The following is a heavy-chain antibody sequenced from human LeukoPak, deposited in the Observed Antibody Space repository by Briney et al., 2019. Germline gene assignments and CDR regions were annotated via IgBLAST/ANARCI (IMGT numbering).Heavy chain of an antibody. CDR3: TRTPDGVDY. Sequence: PGGSLRLSCAASGFTFSSYWMSWVRQAPGKGLEWVANIKHDGSEKHYVDSVKGRLTISRDNARNSLYLQMNSLRAEDTAVYYCTRTPDGVDYWGQGTLVTVSS. CDR1: GFTFSSYW. J-gene: IGHJ4*02. D-gene: IGHD3-10*01. V-gene: IGHV3-7*01. CDR2: IKHDGSEK.